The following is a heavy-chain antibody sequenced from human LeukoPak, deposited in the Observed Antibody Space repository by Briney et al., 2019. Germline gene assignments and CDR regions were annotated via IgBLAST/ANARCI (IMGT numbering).Heavy chain of an antibody. J-gene: IGHJ4*02. CDR1: GYSFTSNRAA. Sequence: SQTLSLTCAISGYSFTSNRAAWNWITQSPSRGLECMRRTYYRYRWYNEYALSVKSRISINPDTSKNQFSLQLNSVTPEDTAVYYCARVTEKQYLPFDSWGQGTLVTVSS. V-gene: IGHV6-1*01. D-gene: IGHD6-19*01. CDR3: ARVTEKQYLPFDS. CDR2: TYYRYRWYN.